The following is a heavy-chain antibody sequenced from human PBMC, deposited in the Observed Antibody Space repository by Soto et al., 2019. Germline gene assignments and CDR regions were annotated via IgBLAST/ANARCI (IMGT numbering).Heavy chain of an antibody. CDR3: TAEGGGDDIYFGC. V-gene: IGHV3-15*01. CDR2: IKSKIDGETT. CDR1: GFSSSDAW. J-gene: IGHJ4*02. D-gene: IGHD3-16*01. Sequence: GVSLRLSCAASGFSSSDAWMIWVRQAPGKGLQWVGRIKSKIDGETTDYAAPVKGRFAISRDDSKKTVYLRMNSLKTEDPAPYFCTAEGGGDDIYFGCCHQVPLGAVCS.